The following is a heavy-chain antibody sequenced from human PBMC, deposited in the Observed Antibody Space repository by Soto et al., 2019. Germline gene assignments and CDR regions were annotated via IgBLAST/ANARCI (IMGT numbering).Heavy chain of an antibody. D-gene: IGHD1-20*01. CDR1: GYAFTSYG. CDR2: ISVYNGNT. J-gene: IGHJ4*02. Sequence: QVQLVQSGAEVKKPGASVKVSCKASGYAFTSYGISWVRQAPGQGLEWMGWISVYNGNTNYAQKLQGRVTMTTDTSTSTAYMELRSLRSDDTAVYYCARDPKPYNWNIRGPFDYWGQGTLVTVSS. V-gene: IGHV1-18*04. CDR3: ARDPKPYNWNIRGPFDY.